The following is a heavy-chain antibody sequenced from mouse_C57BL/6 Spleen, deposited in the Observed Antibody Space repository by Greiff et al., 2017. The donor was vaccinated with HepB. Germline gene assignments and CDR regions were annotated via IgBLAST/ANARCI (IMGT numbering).Heavy chain of an antibody. CDR3: ARADYGSSFAMDY. V-gene: IGHV1-54*01. CDR2: INPGSGGT. D-gene: IGHD1-1*01. Sequence: QVQLKQSGAELVRPGTSVKVSCKASGYAFTNYLIEWVKQRPGQGLEWIGVINPGSGGTNYNEKFKGKATLTADKSSSTAYMQLSSLTSEDSAVYFCARADYGSSFAMDYWGQGTSVTVSS. CDR1: GYAFTNYL. J-gene: IGHJ4*01.